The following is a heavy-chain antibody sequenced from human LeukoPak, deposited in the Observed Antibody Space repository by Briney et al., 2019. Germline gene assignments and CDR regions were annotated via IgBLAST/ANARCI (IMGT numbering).Heavy chain of an antibody. CDR2: IRSKAYGGTT. V-gene: IGHV3-49*03. D-gene: IGHD5-24*01. Sequence: PGGSLRLSCTASGFTFGDYAMSWFRQAPGKGPEWVGFIRSKAYGGTTEYAASVKGRFTISRDDSKSIAYLQMNSLKTEDTAVYYCTRAECDGYNCGGLYYFDYWGQGTLVTVSS. J-gene: IGHJ4*02. CDR1: GFTFGDYA. CDR3: TRAECDGYNCGGLYYFDY.